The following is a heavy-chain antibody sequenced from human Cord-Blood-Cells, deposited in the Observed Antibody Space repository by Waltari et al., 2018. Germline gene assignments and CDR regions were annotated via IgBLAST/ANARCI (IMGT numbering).Heavy chain of an antibody. CDR1: GYTFTGYY. CDR2: INPNSGGT. V-gene: IGHV1-2*06. J-gene: IGHJ6*02. D-gene: IGHD4-17*01. CDR3: AREFGDYYYYYGMDV. Sequence: QVQLVQSGAEVKKPGASVKVSCKASGYTFTGYYMHWVRQAPGQGLEWMGRINPNSGGTNYAQKFQGRVTMTRDTSISTAYMELSRLRSDDTAVYYCAREFGDYYYYYGMDVWGQGTTVTVSS.